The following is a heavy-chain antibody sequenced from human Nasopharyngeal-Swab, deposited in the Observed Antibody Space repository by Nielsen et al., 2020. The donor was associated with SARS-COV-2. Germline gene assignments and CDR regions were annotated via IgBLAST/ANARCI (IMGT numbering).Heavy chain of an antibody. Sequence: SETLSLTCTVSGGSISSGGYFWSWIRQYPGKGLEWIGYIHYTGNTYYNPSLESRLTISLDTSQNQFSLRLSSVTAADTAVYYCAREVINQAVSDAFDFWGQGTMVTVSS. V-gene: IGHV4-31*03. CDR3: AREVINQAVSDAFDF. D-gene: IGHD3-16*02. J-gene: IGHJ3*01. CDR1: GGSISSGGYF. CDR2: IHYTGNT.